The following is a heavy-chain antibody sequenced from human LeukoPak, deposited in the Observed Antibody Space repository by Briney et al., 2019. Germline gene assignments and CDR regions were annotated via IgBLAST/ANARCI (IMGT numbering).Heavy chain of an antibody. D-gene: IGHD3-10*01. CDR1: GGSISSSSYY. Sequence: SETLSLTCTVSGGSISSSSYYWGWIRQPPGKGLEWIGSIYYSGSTYYNPSLKSRVTISVDTSKNQFSLKLSSVTAADTAVYYCARASTMVRGEHWFDPWGQGTLVTVSS. J-gene: IGHJ5*02. CDR2: IYYSGST. CDR3: ARASTMVRGEHWFDP. V-gene: IGHV4-39*07.